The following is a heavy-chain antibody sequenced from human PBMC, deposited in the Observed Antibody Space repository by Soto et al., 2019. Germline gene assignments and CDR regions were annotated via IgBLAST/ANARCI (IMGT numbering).Heavy chain of an antibody. CDR2: ISSSSSTI. CDR1: GFTFSSYS. Sequence: EVQLVESGGGLVQPGGSLRLSCAASGFTFSSYSMNWVRQAPGKGLEWVPYISSSSSTIYYADSVKGRFTISRDNAKNSLYLQMNSLRAEDTAVYYCAREDYGDPAYYFDYWGQGTLVTVSS. D-gene: IGHD4-17*01. J-gene: IGHJ4*02. V-gene: IGHV3-48*01. CDR3: AREDYGDPAYYFDY.